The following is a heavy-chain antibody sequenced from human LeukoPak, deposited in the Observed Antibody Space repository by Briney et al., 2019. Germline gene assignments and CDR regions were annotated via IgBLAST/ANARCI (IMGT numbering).Heavy chain of an antibody. D-gene: IGHD3-10*01. CDR2: IIENGGET. Sequence: GGSLRLSCAASGFTFNKFAMSWVRQAPGKGLEWVSGIIENGGETYYADSVRGRFTISGDIATNSVYLQMNSLRAEDTALYYCVRDGNRGYDMDVWGQGTAVTVSS. CDR1: GFTFNKFA. CDR3: VRDGNRGYDMDV. J-gene: IGHJ6*02. V-gene: IGHV3-23*01.